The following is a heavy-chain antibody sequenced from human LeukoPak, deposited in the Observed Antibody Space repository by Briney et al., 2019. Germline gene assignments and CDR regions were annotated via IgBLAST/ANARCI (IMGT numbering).Heavy chain of an antibody. D-gene: IGHD6-19*01. J-gene: IGHJ4*02. CDR1: GYTFTSFG. CDR2: ITTYNGNT. V-gene: IGHV1-18*01. CDR3: ARAVGSGWSSYFDY. Sequence: VASVKASCKASGYTFTSFGISWVRQAPGQGLEWMGWITTYNGNTKYAQKVQGRVTMTTDTSTSTAYMELRSLRSDDTAVYYCARAVGSGWSSYFDYWGQGTLVAVSS.